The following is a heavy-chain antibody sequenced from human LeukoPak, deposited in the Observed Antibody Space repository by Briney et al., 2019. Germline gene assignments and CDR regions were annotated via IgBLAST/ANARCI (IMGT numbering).Heavy chain of an antibody. D-gene: IGHD1-7*01. V-gene: IGHV4-34*01. CDR3: ARGVGKTGTSSFDP. CDR2: INHSGST. J-gene: IGHJ5*02. Sequence: SETLSLTCAVYGGSFSGYYWSWIRQPLGKGLEWIGEINHSGSTNYNPSLKSRVTISVDTSKNQFSLKLSSVTAADTAVYYCARGVGKTGTSSFDPWGQGTLVTVSS. CDR1: GGSFSGYY.